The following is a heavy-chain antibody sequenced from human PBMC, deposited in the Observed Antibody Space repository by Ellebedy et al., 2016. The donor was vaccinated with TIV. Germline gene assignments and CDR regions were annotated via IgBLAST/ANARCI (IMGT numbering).Heavy chain of an antibody. CDR2: IIPIFGTA. Sequence: SVKVSCXASGYTFTGYYMHWVRQAPGQGLEWMGGIIPIFGTANYAQKFQGRVTITADKSTSTAYMELSSLRSEDTAVYYCARGAGTGGANYYYYGMDVWGQGTTVTVSS. CDR3: ARGAGTGGANYYYYGMDV. CDR1: GYTFTGYY. J-gene: IGHJ6*02. V-gene: IGHV1-69*06. D-gene: IGHD4/OR15-4a*01.